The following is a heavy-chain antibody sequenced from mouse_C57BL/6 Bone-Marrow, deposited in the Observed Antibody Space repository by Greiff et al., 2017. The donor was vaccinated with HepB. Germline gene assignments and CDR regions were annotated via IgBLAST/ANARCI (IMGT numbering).Heavy chain of an antibody. CDR1: GFTFSDYY. CDR3: ARHGGFAY. J-gene: IGHJ3*01. CDR2: ISNGGGST. Sequence: EVQVVESGGGLVQPGGSLKLSCAASGFTFSDYYMYWVRQTPEKRLEWVAYISNGGGSTYYPDTVKGRFTISRDNAKNTLYLQMSRLKSEDTAMYYCARHGGFAYWGQGTLVTVSA. V-gene: IGHV5-12*01.